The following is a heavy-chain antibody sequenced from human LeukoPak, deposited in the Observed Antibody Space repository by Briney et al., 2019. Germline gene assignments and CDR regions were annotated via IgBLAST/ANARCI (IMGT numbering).Heavy chain of an antibody. V-gene: IGHV4-4*02. D-gene: IGHD5-12*01. Sequence: GSLRLSCAASGFTVSSNYMSWVRQAPGKGLEWIGEIYHSGYTNYNPSLKSRIIISLDKSKNQFSLKLSSVTAADTAFYYCSRAGPDIVTSGNWFGPWGQGTLVTVSS. CDR1: GFTVSSNY. J-gene: IGHJ5*02. CDR2: IYHSGYT. CDR3: SRAGPDIVTSGNWFGP.